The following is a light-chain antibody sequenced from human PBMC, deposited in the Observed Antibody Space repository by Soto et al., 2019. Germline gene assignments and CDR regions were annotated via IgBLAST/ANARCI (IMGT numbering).Light chain of an antibody. Sequence: QSALTQPRSASGSPGQSVTISCTGTSSDVGGYNYVSWYQQYPGKAPKLMIYEVTKRPSRVPDRFSGSKSGNTASLTISGVQAEDEADYYCCSYAGSPYVFGTGTKLTVL. V-gene: IGLV2-11*01. CDR1: SSDVGGYNY. CDR2: EVT. CDR3: CSYAGSPYV. J-gene: IGLJ1*01.